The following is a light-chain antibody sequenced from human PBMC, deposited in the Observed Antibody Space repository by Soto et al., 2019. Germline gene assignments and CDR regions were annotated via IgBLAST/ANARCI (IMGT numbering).Light chain of an antibody. CDR1: SSDVGGYNY. CDR2: EVS. J-gene: IGLJ2*01. V-gene: IGLV2-14*01. Sequence: QSALTQPASVSGSPGQWITISCTGTSSDVGGYNYVSWYQQHPDKAPKLMIYEVSSRPSGVSNRFSGSKSGNTASLTISGLQAEDEADYYCSSYTSSSTPVFGGGTKLTVL. CDR3: SSYTSSSTPV.